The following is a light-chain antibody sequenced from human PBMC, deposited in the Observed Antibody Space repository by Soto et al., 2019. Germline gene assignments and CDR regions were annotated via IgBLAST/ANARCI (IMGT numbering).Light chain of an antibody. CDR1: QSVSSSY. V-gene: IGKV3-20*01. J-gene: IGKJ3*01. CDR3: QQYGSSFT. CDR2: GAS. Sequence: EIVLTQSPGTLSLSPGERATLSCRASQSVSSSYLAWYQQKPGQAPRLLIYGASSRATGIPDRFSGSGSGTDFTLPISRLEPEDFAVYYCQQYGSSFTFGPGTTVDIK.